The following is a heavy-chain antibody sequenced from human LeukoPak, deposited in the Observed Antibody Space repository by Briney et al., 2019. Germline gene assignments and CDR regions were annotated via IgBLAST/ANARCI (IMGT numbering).Heavy chain of an antibody. CDR2: IYYSGST. V-gene: IGHV4-59*01. J-gene: IGHJ6*02. CDR1: GGSISSYY. D-gene: IGHD3-10*01. CDR3: ARVLYGSGSYRYYYYGMDV. Sequence: PSETLSLTCTVSGGSISSYYWSWIRQPPGKGLEWIGYIYYSGSTNYNPSLKSRVTISVDTSKNQFSLKPSSVTAADTAVYYCARVLYGSGSYRYYYYGMDVWGQGTTVTVSS.